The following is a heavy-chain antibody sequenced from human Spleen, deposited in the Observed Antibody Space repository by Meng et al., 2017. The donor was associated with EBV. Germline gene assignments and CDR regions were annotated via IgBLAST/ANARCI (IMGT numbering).Heavy chain of an antibody. CDR2: INSDGNVI. CDR3: AKDCFGAKDS. Sequence: GQVMWSGGCLIQPGGSLRLSCAGSGFTLSSIWGHWGRQAPGKGLVWVSRINSDGNVITYADSVKGRLTISRDNAKNTVYLQMNNVRVEDTAVYYCAKDCFGAKDSWGQGTLVTVSS. CDR1: GFTLSSIW. D-gene: IGHD1-26*01. J-gene: IGHJ4*02. V-gene: IGHV3-74*01.